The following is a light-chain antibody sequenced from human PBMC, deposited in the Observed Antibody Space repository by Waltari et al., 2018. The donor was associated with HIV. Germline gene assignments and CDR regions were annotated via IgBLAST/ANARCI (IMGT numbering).Light chain of an antibody. CDR3: SSYAGSNNLV. V-gene: IGLV2-8*01. Sequence: SALTQPPSASGSPGQSGTLSCTGTSSDVGGYNYVSWYQQHPGKAPKLMIYEVSKRPSGVPDRFSGSKSGNTASLTVSGLQAEDEADYYCSSYAGSNNLVFGGGTKLTVL. CDR1: SSDVGGYNY. J-gene: IGLJ3*02. CDR2: EVS.